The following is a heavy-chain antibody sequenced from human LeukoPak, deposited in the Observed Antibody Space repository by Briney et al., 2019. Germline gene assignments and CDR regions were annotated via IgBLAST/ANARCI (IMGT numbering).Heavy chain of an antibody. V-gene: IGHV3-7*01. D-gene: IGHD3-10*02. CDR3: AELGITMIGGV. J-gene: IGHJ6*04. CDR1: GFTFSSYE. CDR2: IKEDGSEE. Sequence: GGSLRLSCAASGFTFSSYEMNWVRQAPGRGLEWVANIKEDGSEEDYVDSVKGRFTISRDNAKNSVYLQMNSLRAEDTAVYYCAELGITMIGGVWGKGTTVTISS.